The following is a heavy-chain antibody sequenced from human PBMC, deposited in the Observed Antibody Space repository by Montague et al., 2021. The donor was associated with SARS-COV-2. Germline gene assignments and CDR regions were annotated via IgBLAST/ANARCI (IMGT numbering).Heavy chain of an antibody. CDR3: VRDHPYGGPRGAYDI. V-gene: IGHV4-59*01. D-gene: IGHD4-23*01. CDR1: GGSITGDY. J-gene: IGHJ3*02. CDR2: IYDCGAV. Sequence: SETLSLTCTVSGGSITGDYWSWLRRSPGKGLEWIAYIYDCGAVXXXPSXXXRVTISTDTSKNQLSLKVNSVTAADTAVYYCVRDHPYGGPRGAYDIWGQGTVVTVSS.